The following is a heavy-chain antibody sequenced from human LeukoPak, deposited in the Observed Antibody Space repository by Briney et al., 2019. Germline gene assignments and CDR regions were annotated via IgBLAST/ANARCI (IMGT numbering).Heavy chain of an antibody. CDR3: AKARRGYSYGGDAFDI. CDR2: ISGSGGST. CDR1: GFTFSSYG. V-gene: IGHV3-23*01. Sequence: GGSLRLSCAASGFTFSSYGMSWVRQAPGKGLEWVSGISGSGGSTYYADSVKGRFTISRDNSKNTLYLQMNSLRAEDTAVYYCAKARRGYSYGGDAFDIWGQGTMVTVSS. D-gene: IGHD5-18*01. J-gene: IGHJ3*02.